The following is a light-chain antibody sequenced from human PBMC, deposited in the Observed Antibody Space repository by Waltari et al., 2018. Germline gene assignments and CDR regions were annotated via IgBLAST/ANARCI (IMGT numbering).Light chain of an antibody. CDR3: MQGTRWPYT. CDR2: WVF. CDR1: QSLVPVDGNTY. V-gene: IGKV2-30*02. J-gene: IGKJ2*01. Sequence: VMTQSPVSLSVTLGQAASISCKSSQSLVPVDGNTYLNWFHQRPGQSPRRLIYWVFNRDSGVPDRISGSGSGTDFTLRISRVEAEEVGVYYCMQGTRWPYTFGQGTQLDIK.